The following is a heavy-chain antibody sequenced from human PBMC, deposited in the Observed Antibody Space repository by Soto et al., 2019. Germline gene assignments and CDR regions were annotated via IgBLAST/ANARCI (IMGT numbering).Heavy chain of an antibody. Sequence: EVQLLESGGGLVEPGGSLRLSCAASGFTFSSYAISWVRQAPGKGLEWVSAISGSGGSTYYADSVKGRFTISRDNSKNTLYLQMNSLRAEDTAVYYCAKLRVGSPPADYWGQGTLVTVSS. CDR2: ISGSGGST. V-gene: IGHV3-23*01. CDR1: GFTFSSYA. CDR3: AKLRVGSPPADY. J-gene: IGHJ4*02. D-gene: IGHD1-26*01.